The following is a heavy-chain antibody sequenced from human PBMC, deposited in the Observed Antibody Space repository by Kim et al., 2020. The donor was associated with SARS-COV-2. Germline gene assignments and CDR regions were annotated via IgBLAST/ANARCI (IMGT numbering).Heavy chain of an antibody. D-gene: IGHD3-9*01. V-gene: IGHV4-34*01. CDR2: INHSGST. Sequence: SETLSLTCAVYGGSFSGYYWSWIRQPPGKGLEWIGEINHSGSTNYNPSLKSRVTISVDTSKNQFSLKLSSVTAADTAVYYCARALRYFDWPYSVDIWGQGTMVTVSS. CDR3: ARALRYFDWPYSVDI. J-gene: IGHJ3*02. CDR1: GGSFSGYY.